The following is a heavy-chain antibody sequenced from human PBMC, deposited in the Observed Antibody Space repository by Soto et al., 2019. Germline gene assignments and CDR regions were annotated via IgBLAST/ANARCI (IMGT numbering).Heavy chain of an antibody. V-gene: IGHV4-4*07. CDR3: ARAPYYYDSSGYYYFWFDH. Sequence: PXETLSLTCTVAGGSISSYYWSWIRQPAGKGLEWIGRIYTSGSTNYNPSLKSRVTMSVDTSKNQFSLKLSSVTAADTAVYYCARAPYYYDSSGYYYFWFDHWGQGTLVTVSS. CDR1: GGSISSYY. J-gene: IGHJ5*02. CDR2: IYTSGST. D-gene: IGHD3-22*01.